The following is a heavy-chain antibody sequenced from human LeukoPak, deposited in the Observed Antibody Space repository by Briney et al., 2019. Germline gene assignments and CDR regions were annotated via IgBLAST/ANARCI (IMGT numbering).Heavy chain of an antibody. CDR3: AKVQYSSSCLDY. D-gene: IGHD6-13*01. CDR1: GFTFSSYG. Sequence: GGSLRLSCAASGFTFSSYGMHWVRQAPGKGLEWVAFIRYDGSNKYYADSVKGRFTISRDNSKNTLYLQMNSLRAEDTAVYYCAKVQYSSSCLDYWGQGTLVTVSS. J-gene: IGHJ4*02. CDR2: IRYDGSNK. V-gene: IGHV3-30*02.